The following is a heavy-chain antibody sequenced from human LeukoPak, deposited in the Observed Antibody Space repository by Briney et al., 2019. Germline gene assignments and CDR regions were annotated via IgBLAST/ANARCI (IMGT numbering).Heavy chain of an antibody. J-gene: IGHJ4*02. Sequence: PGGSLRLSCAASGFTFDDYGMHWVRQAPGKGLEWVSSISWNTGNIGYSDSVKDRFTISRDNAKNFLYLQMNSLRTEDTALYYCAKGSFGVVIINILDYWGQGTLVTVSS. CDR3: AKGSFGVVIINILDY. CDR1: GFTFDDYG. CDR2: ISWNTGNI. D-gene: IGHD3-3*01. V-gene: IGHV3-9*01.